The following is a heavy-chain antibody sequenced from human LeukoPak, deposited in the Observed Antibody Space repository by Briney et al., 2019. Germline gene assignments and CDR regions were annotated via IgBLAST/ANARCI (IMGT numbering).Heavy chain of an antibody. CDR1: GYTFTGYY. V-gene: IGHV1-2*02. D-gene: IGHD2-15*01. Sequence: ASVKVSCKASGYTFTGYYMHWVRQAPGQGLELKGWINPNSGGTNYAQKFQGRVTMTRDTSISTAYLELSRLRSDDAAVYYCARDHYCSGGRCYWRFDYWGQGTLVTVSS. CDR3: ARDHYCSGGRCYWRFDY. J-gene: IGHJ4*02. CDR2: INPNSGGT.